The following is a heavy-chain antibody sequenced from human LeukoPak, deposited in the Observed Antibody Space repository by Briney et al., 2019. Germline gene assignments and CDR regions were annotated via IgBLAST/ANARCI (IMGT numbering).Heavy chain of an antibody. CDR3: ARSYGAFSGPVAY. D-gene: IGHD4-17*01. V-gene: IGHV3-7*01. Sequence: GGSLRLSCAASGFTFSSYAMHWVRQAPGKGLEWVANINQDGSEKHYVDSVKGRFTISRDNAKNSLYLQMNSLRAEDTAVYYCARSYGAFSGPVAYWGQGTLVTLSS. CDR1: GFTFSSYA. CDR2: INQDGSEK. J-gene: IGHJ4*02.